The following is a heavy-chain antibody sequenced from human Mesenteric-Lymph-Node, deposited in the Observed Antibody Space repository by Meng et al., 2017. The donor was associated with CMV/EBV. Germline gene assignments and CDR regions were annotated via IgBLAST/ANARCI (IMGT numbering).Heavy chain of an antibody. D-gene: IGHD5-18*01. V-gene: IGHV3-53*01. J-gene: IGHJ3*02. Sequence: GGSLRLSCAASGFSVSSNYMTWVRQAPGKGLEWVSFIRGDGSTSYTDSLQGRFIISRDNSKNTVYLQMNSLRAEDTAVYYCAKEGTAMVKDDAFDIWGQGTMVTVSS. CDR1: GFSVSSNY. CDR3: AKEGTAMVKDDAFDI. CDR2: IRGDGST.